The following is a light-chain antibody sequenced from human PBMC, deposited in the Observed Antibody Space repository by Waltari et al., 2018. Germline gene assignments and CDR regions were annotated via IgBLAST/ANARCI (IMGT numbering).Light chain of an antibody. J-gene: IGKJ2*01. V-gene: IGKV1-39*01. CDR1: QYISIY. CDR2: AAS. Sequence: DIQITQSPSSLSASVGDRVTITCQASQYISIYLNWYQQKPGKAPKLLIYAASSLQSGVPSRFSGSGSGTDFTLTISSLQSEDFATYYCQQSYSTPRTFGQGTILEIK. CDR3: QQSYSTPRT.